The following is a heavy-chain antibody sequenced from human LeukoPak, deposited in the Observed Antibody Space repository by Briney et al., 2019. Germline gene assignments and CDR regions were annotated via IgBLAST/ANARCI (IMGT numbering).Heavy chain of an antibody. CDR2: IYYSGST. CDR3: ASEQIAVAGNYYYYGMDV. CDR1: GGSFSGYY. J-gene: IGHJ6*02. V-gene: IGHV4-59*05. Sequence: SETLSLTCAVSGGSFSGYYWTWIRQPPGKGLEWIGSIYYSGSTYYNPSLKSRVTISVDTSKNQFSLKLSSVTAADTAVYYCASEQIAVAGNYYYYGMDVWGQGTTVTVSS. D-gene: IGHD6-19*01.